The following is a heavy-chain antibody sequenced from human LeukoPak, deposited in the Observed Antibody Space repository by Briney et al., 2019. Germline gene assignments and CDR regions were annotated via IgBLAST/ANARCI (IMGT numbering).Heavy chain of an antibody. CDR2: IYYNGAT. D-gene: IGHD6-13*01. J-gene: IGHJ4*02. CDR1: GGSISSYY. CDR3: AQGLYSSSWPH. V-gene: IGHV4-59*01. Sequence: SETLSLTCTVSGGSISSYYWSWIRQPPGKGLEWIGTIYYNGATQYSPSLKSRVTISIDTSKNQFSLKLSSVTAADTAVYYCAQGLYSSSWPHWGQGTLVTVSS.